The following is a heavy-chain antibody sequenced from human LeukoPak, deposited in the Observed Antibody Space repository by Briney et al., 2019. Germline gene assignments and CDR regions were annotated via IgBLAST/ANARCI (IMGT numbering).Heavy chain of an antibody. CDR3: AREDIVVVPAFDY. Sequence: PGGSLRLSCAASGFTFSSYWMHWVRQAPGKGLVWVSRINTDGSSTSYADSVKGRFTISRDNAKNTLYLQMNSLRAEDKAVYYCAREDIVVVPAFDYWGQGTLVTVSS. CDR1: GFTFSSYW. J-gene: IGHJ4*02. CDR2: INTDGSST. V-gene: IGHV3-74*01. D-gene: IGHD2-2*01.